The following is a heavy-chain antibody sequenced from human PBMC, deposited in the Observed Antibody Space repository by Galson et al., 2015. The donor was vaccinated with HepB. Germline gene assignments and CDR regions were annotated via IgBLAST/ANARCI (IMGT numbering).Heavy chain of an antibody. J-gene: IGHJ4*02. V-gene: IGHV1-2*06. CDR2: INPNSGDT. CDR1: GYTFTDHY. Sequence: VKVSCKASGYTFTDHYMRWVRQAPGQGLEWMGRINPNSGDTNYAQKFQGRVTMTRDTSISTAYMELSRLRSDDTAVYYCARGYCSSTTCSSHFDYWGQGTLVTVSS. D-gene: IGHD2/OR15-2a*01. CDR3: ARGYCSSTTCSSHFDY.